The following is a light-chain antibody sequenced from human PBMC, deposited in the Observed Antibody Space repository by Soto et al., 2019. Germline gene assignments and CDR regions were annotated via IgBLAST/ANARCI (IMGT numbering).Light chain of an antibody. CDR3: QQRGSWPQYT. CDR2: DTT. V-gene: IGKV3-11*01. CDR1: QSVSNY. Sequence: ENVLTQSPATLSLSPGERATLSCRASQSVSNYLAWYQQKPGQAPRLLIYDTTNRATGIPARFSGSGSETDFTLTISGLEPEDFAVYYCQQRGSWPQYTFGGGTKVEIK. J-gene: IGKJ4*01.